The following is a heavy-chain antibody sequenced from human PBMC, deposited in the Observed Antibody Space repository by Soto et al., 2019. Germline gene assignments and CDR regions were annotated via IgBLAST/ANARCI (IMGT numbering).Heavy chain of an antibody. CDR2: ISAYNGNT. V-gene: IGHV1-18*01. Sequence: ASVKVSCKASGYTFTSYGISWVRQAPGQGLEWMGWISAYNGNTNYAQKLQGRVTMTTDTSTSTAYMELRSLRSDDTAVYYCARDSHGDYFMVRNYYSGMDVWGQGTRVTV. J-gene: IGHJ6*02. CDR3: ARDSHGDYFMVRNYYSGMDV. D-gene: IGHD4-17*01. CDR1: GYTFTSYG.